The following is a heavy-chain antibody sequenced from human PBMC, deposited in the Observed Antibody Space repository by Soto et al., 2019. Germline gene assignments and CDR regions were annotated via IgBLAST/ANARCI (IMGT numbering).Heavy chain of an antibody. CDR2: IYYGGST. V-gene: IGHV4-39*07. CDR1: GGSISSSSYY. CDR3: VGGDKVVVADY. Sequence: SETLSLTCTVSGGSISSSSYYWGWIRQPPGKGLEWIGNIYYGGSTYYNPSLKSRVTISVDRSKNQFSLKLSSVTAADTAVYYCVGGDKVVVADYWGQGTLVTVSS. D-gene: IGHD2-15*01. J-gene: IGHJ4*02.